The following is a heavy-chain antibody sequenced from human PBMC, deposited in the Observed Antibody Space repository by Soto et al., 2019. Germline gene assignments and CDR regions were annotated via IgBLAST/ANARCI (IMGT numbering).Heavy chain of an antibody. J-gene: IGHJ3*02. CDR1: GFSFSSYS. V-gene: IGHV3-48*02. CDR3: VRDSGWAFDI. Sequence: EVQLVESGGDLVQPGQSLRLSCAASGFSFSSYSMNWVRQAPGKGLEWISYLSSSKTDIWYADSVKGRFTISRDNAKNSLSLQMNSLRDEDTAVYYCVRDSGWAFDIWGLGTMVTVSS. CDR2: LSSSKTDI. D-gene: IGHD6-19*01.